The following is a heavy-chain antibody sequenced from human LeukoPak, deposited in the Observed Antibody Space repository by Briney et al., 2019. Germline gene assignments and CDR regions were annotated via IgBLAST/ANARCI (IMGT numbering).Heavy chain of an antibody. CDR2: INSDGSST. Sequence: GGSLRLSCAASGFTFSSYWMHWVRQAPGKGLVWVSRINSDGSSTSYADSVKGRFTISRDNAKNTLYLQMNSLRAEDTAVYYCARRGNYDFWSGYYTAPLYYYYYMDVWGKGTTVTVSS. J-gene: IGHJ6*03. CDR1: GFTFSSYW. D-gene: IGHD3-3*01. CDR3: ARRGNYDFWSGYYTAPLYYYYYMDV. V-gene: IGHV3-74*01.